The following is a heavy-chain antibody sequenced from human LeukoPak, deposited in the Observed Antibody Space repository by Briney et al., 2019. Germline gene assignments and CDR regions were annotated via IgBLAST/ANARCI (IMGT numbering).Heavy chain of an antibody. V-gene: IGHV4-34*01. CDR1: GGSFSGYY. Sequence: SETLSLTCAVYGGSFSGYYWSWIRQPPGKGLEWIGEINHSGSTNYNPSLKSRVTISVDTSKNQFSLKLSSVTAADTAVYYCARLLHPTGYGWFDPWGQGTLVTVSS. CDR3: ARLLHPTGYGWFDP. CDR2: INHSGST. D-gene: IGHD1-1*01. J-gene: IGHJ5*02.